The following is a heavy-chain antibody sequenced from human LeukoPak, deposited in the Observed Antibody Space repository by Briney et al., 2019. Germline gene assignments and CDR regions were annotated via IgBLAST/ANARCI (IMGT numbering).Heavy chain of an antibody. D-gene: IGHD3-10*01. CDR2: MNPNSGNT. CDR3: ARSLWFGEEL. Sequence: ASVKVSCKASGYTFTSYDINWVRQATGQGLEWMGWMNPNSGNTGYAQRSQGRVTMTRNTSISTAYMELSSLRSEDTAVYYCARSLWFGEELWGQGTLVTVSS. CDR1: GYTFTSYD. V-gene: IGHV1-8*01. J-gene: IGHJ4*02.